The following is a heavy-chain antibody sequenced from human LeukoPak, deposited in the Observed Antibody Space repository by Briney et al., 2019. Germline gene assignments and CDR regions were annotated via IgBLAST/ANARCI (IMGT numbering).Heavy chain of an antibody. V-gene: IGHV3-74*01. CDR2: LNGDGSTT. CDR1: GFTFSSYA. D-gene: IGHD2-21*02. CDR3: ARSSRGDAINFDY. J-gene: IGHJ4*02. Sequence: PGGSLRLSCAASGFTFSSYAMSWVRQAPGKGLVWVSRLNGDGSTTSYADSVKGRFTISRDNAKNTLYLQMNSLGAEDTAVYYCARSSRGDAINFDYWGQGTLVTVSS.